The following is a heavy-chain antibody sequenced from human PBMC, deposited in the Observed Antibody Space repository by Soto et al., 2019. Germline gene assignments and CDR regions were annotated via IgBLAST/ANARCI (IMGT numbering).Heavy chain of an antibody. D-gene: IGHD2-21*02. V-gene: IGHV1-18*01. CDR1: GYSFDSYA. Sequence: QVQLVQSGATQEKPGSSVKVSCEAFGYSFDSYAYSWVRQAPGQGLEWMGRIGSGDTNYAQKLQGRVTMTTDTSTNTAYMELRSLRSDDTALYYCARGNDPDGCDLWGQGTMVTVSS. CDR3: ARGNDPDGCDL. J-gene: IGHJ3*01. CDR2: IGSGDT.